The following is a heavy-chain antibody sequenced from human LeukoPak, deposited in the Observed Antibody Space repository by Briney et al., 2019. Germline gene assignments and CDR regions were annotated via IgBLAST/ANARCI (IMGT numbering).Heavy chain of an antibody. V-gene: IGHV3-21*01. D-gene: IGHD4-11*01. CDR1: GFTFSSYS. CDR2: ISSSTSYI. Sequence: PGGSLRLSCAASGFTFSSYSMKWVRQAPGKGLEWVSLISSSTSYIYYADSVKGRFTISRDNAKNSLYLQMNSLRAEDTAMYYCARGRDSIYTFDYWGQGALVTVSS. CDR3: ARGRDSIYTFDY. J-gene: IGHJ4*02.